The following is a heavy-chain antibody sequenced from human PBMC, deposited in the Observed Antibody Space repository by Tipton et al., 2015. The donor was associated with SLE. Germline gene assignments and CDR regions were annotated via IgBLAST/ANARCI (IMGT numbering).Heavy chain of an antibody. Sequence: QLVQSGAEVKKPGASVKVSCKASGYTFTSYGISWVRQAPGQGLEWMGIINPSGGSTSYAQKFQGRVTMTRDTSTSTVYMELSSLRSEDTAVYYCASIDYGDYGPWDYWGQGTLVTVSS. J-gene: IGHJ4*02. D-gene: IGHD4-17*01. V-gene: IGHV1-46*03. CDR3: ASIDYGDYGPWDY. CDR2: INPSGGST. CDR1: GYTFTSYG.